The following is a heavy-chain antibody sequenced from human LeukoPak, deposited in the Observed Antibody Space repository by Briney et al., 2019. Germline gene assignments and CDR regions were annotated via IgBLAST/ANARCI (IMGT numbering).Heavy chain of an antibody. V-gene: IGHV3-30*02. CDR3: AKDGTTGYYYDSSGYFVDP. D-gene: IGHD3-22*01. CDR1: GFTFSSYG. J-gene: IGHJ5*02. Sequence: GGSLRLSCAASGFTFSSYGMHWVRQAPGKGLEWVAFIRYDGSNKYYADSVKGRFTISRDNSKNTLYLQMNSLRAEDTAVYYCAKDGTTGYYYDSSGYFVDPWGQGTLVTVSS. CDR2: IRYDGSNK.